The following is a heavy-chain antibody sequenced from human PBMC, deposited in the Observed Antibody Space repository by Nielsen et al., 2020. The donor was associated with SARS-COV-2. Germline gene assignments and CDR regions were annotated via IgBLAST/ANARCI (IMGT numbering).Heavy chain of an antibody. V-gene: IGHV3-74*01. CDR3: VRGLQVPNGLAHR. CDR2: INSDGSST. CDR1: GFTFSTYW. D-gene: IGHD3-16*01. Sequence: LKISCAASGFTFSTYWMHWVRQAPGKGLVWVSRINSDGSSTSYADSVKGRFTISRDNAKNTLYLQMNSLRAEDTAVYYCVRGLQVPNGLAHRWGQGTLVTVSS. J-gene: IGHJ4*02.